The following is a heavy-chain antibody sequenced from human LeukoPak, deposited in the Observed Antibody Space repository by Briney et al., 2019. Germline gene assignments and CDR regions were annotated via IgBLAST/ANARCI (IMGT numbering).Heavy chain of an antibody. CDR2: IYGGGST. V-gene: IGHV3-53*01. CDR1: GFTVSSNY. Sequence: PGGSLRLSCAASGFTVSSNYLSWVRPAPGKGLGWVSVIYGGGSTYYADSVKGRFTISRDNSKSKLYLQMNSLRAEDTAVYYCVRGGYSSSLYQGAFDFWGLGTMVTVSS. CDR3: VRGGYSSSLYQGAFDF. D-gene: IGHD6-13*01. J-gene: IGHJ3*01.